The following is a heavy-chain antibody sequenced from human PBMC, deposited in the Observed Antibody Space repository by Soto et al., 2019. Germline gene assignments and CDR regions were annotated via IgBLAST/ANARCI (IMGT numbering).Heavy chain of an antibody. J-gene: IGHJ4*02. V-gene: IGHV1-18*01. D-gene: IGHD2-21*01. CDR1: GYTFTSYY. CDR3: PRNSPAPRE. CDR2: ISAYNGNT. Sequence: QVQLVQSGAEVKKPGASVKVSCKASGYTFTSYYISWVRQAPGQGLEWMGWISAYNGNTNSAQKLQGRVTMDTDAYTRTAYMKLRRLRSADTAVYYSPRNSPAPREWGQGTLVTVS.